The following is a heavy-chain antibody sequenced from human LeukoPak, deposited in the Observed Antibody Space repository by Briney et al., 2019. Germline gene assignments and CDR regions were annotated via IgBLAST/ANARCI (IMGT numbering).Heavy chain of an antibody. CDR2: ISFDGSQK. CDR3: ARSDRGDYNFDY. Sequence: GGSLRLSCEVSGFSVGGYALHWVRQAPGKGLEWVAVISFDGSQKYYADSVKGRFTTSRDTFKNTLFLQMDSLSGEDTGFYYCARSDRGDYNFDYWGQGTLVTVSS. V-gene: IGHV3-30*04. CDR1: GFSVGGYA. J-gene: IGHJ4*02. D-gene: IGHD4-17*01.